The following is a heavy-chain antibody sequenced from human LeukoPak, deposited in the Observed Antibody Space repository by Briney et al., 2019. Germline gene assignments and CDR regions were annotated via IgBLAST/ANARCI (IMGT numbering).Heavy chain of an antibody. Sequence: ASVKVSCKVSGYTLTELSMHWVRQAPGKGLEWMGGFDPEDGETIYAQKFQGRVTMTTDTSTSTAYMELRSLRSDDTAVYYCARDAHTAMVGVYWGQGTLVTVSS. V-gene: IGHV1-24*01. CDR2: FDPEDGET. CDR3: ARDAHTAMVGVY. CDR1: GYTLTELS. D-gene: IGHD5-18*01. J-gene: IGHJ4*02.